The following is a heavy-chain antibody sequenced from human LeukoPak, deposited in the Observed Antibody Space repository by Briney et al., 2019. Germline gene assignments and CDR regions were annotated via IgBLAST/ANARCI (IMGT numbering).Heavy chain of an antibody. Sequence: AATVKISCKASGYTFSDYYMQWVQQAPGKGLEWMGRIDPEDAETVYAERFQGRVTMFADMSSETAYMELRSLRSEDTAVYYCAMGALGATDYWGQGTLVTVSS. V-gene: IGHV1-69-2*01. CDR2: IDPEDAET. D-gene: IGHD1-26*01. CDR1: GYTFSDYY. CDR3: AMGALGATDY. J-gene: IGHJ4*02.